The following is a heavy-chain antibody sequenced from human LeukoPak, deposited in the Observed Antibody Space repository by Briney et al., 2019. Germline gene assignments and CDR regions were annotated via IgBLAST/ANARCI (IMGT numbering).Heavy chain of an antibody. CDR1: GYTLTELS. V-gene: IGHV1-24*01. Sequence: ASVKVSCKVSGYTLTELSMHWVRQAPGKGLEWMGGFDPEDGETIYAQKFQGRVTMTEDTSTDTAYMELSSLRSEDTAVYYCATTKSITMIVAAPGINAFDIWGQGTMVTVSS. CDR3: ATTKSITMIVAAPGINAFDI. CDR2: FDPEDGET. D-gene: IGHD3-22*01. J-gene: IGHJ3*02.